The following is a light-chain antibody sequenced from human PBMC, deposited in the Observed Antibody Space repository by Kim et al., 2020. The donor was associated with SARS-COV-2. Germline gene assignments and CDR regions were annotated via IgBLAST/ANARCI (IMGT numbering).Light chain of an antibody. CDR1: SSDFGGYDY. V-gene: IGLV2-14*04. CDR2: DVD. CDR3: SSYTISTTWV. J-gene: IGLJ3*02. Sequence: GQSITISCTGTSSDFGGYDYVSWYQQHPGKAPKVIIYDVDKRPSGVSNRFSGTKSGNTASLTISGLQAEDEADYFCSSYTISTTWVFGGGTQLTVL.